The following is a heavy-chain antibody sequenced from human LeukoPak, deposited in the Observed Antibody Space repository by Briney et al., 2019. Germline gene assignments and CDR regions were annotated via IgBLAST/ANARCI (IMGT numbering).Heavy chain of an antibody. CDR2: IYYSGST. D-gene: IGHD6-6*01. CDR1: GGSISSGGYY. CDR3: THSSSRYYYYGMDV. V-gene: IGHV4-31*03. J-gene: IGHJ6*02. Sequence: SQTLSLTCTVSGGSISSGGYYWSWIRQHPGKGLEWIGYIYYSGSTCYNPSLESRVTISVDTSKSQFSLKLSSVTAADTAVYYCTHSSSRYYYYGMDVWGQGTTVTVSS.